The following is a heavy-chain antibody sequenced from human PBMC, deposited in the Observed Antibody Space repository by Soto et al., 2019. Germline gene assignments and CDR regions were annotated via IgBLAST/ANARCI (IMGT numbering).Heavy chain of an antibody. J-gene: IGHJ4*02. CDR1: GGSISSYY. CDR2: IYYSGST. CDR3: ARHGGGRYSSSSEFDY. Sequence: SETLSLTCTVSGGSISSYYWSRIRQPPGKGLEWIGYIYYSGSTNYNPSLKSRVTISVDTSKNQFSLKLSSVTAADTAVYYCARHGGGRYSSSSEFDYWGQGTLVTVSS. D-gene: IGHD6-6*01. V-gene: IGHV4-59*08.